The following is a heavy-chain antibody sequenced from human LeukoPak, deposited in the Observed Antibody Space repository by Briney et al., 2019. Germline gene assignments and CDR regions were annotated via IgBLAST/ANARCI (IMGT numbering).Heavy chain of an antibody. Sequence: ASVKVSCKASGYTFTSYDINWVRQATGQGLEWMGWMNPNSGNTGYAQKFQGRVTMTRNTSISTAYMELSSLRSEDTAVYYCARVPQYCSSTSCHGDYWGQGTLVTVSS. CDR2: MNPNSGNT. D-gene: IGHD2-2*01. J-gene: IGHJ4*02. V-gene: IGHV1-8*01. CDR3: ARVPQYCSSTSCHGDY. CDR1: GYTFTSYD.